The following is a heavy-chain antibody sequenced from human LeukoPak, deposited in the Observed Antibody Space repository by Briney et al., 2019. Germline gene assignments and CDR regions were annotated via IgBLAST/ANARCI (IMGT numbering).Heavy chain of an antibody. V-gene: IGHV1-18*01. CDR1: GYTFTSYG. J-gene: IGHJ4*02. CDR3: AREPPSIIAARQDY. Sequence: GASVKVSCKASGYTFTSYGISWVRQAPGQGLEWMGWISAYNGNTNYAQKLQGRVTMTTDTSTSTAYMELRSLRSDDTAVYYCAREPPSIIAARQDYWGQGTLVTVSS. D-gene: IGHD6-6*01. CDR2: ISAYNGNT.